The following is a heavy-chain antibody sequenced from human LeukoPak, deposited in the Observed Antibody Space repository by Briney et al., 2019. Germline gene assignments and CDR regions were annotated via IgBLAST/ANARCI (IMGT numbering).Heavy chain of an antibody. V-gene: IGHV3-7*01. CDR3: ARGTWIQLWLIDY. CDR2: IKHDGREI. CDR1: GFTFSSYW. J-gene: IGHJ4*02. Sequence: GGSLRLSCEDSGFTFSSYWMSWVRQAPGKGLEWVANIKHDGREIYYVDSVKGRFTISRDNAKNSLYLQMNSLRAEDTAVYYCARGTWIQLWLIDYWGQGTLVTVSS. D-gene: IGHD5-18*01.